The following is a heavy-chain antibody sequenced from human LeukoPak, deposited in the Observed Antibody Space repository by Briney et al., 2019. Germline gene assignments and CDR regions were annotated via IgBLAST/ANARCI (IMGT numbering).Heavy chain of an antibody. D-gene: IGHD1-26*01. CDR3: ASIDATPI. V-gene: IGHV3-64*01. J-gene: IGHJ4*02. CDR1: GFTFSTYV. Sequence: PGGSLRLSCAPYGFTFSTYVMHWVRQAPGKVLEFVAATNDNGDRTFYPISVKGRFIISRDNSKNTLYLQMGSLRPEDTAVYFCASIDATPIWGQGTLVTVSS. CDR2: TNDNGDRT.